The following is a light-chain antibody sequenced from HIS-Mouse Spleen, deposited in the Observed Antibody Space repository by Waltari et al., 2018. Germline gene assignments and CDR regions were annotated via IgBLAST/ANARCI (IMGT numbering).Light chain of an antibody. J-gene: IGLJ2*01. CDR1: SSDVGGYHY. Sequence: QSALTQPASVSRSPGQSITIPCTGTSSDVGGYHYVSWYQQHPGKSPKLMIYDVSNRPSGVSNRFSGSKSGNTASLTISGLQAEDEADYYCSSYTSSSFNVVFGGGTKLTVL. V-gene: IGLV2-14*03. CDR2: DVS. CDR3: SSYTSSSFNVV.